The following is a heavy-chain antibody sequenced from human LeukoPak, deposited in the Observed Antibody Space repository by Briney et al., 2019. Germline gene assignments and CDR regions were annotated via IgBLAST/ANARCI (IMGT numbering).Heavy chain of an antibody. CDR1: GFTFSSYE. V-gene: IGHV3-48*03. J-gene: IGHJ2*01. D-gene: IGHD1-26*01. CDR2: ISSSGSTI. CDR3: ARDEVGATLLVGYFDL. Sequence: GGSLRLSCAASGFTFSSYEMNWVRQAPGKGLEWVSYISSSGSTIYYADSVKGRFTISRDNAKNSLYLQMNSLGAEDTAVYYCARDEVGATLLVGYFDLWGRGTLVTVSS.